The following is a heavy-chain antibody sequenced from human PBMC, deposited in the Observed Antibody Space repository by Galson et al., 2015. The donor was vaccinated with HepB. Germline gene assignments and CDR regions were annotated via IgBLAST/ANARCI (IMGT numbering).Heavy chain of an antibody. D-gene: IGHD5-18*01. V-gene: IGHV4-39*07. CDR1: GASISSSLYY. J-gene: IGHJ4*02. CDR2: IYYTGNT. CDR3: ARAAGDSSTYANDY. Sequence: ETLSLTCTVSGASISSSLYYWVWVRQPPEKGLEWIGSIYYTGNTYYKSSLKSRVTISANMSKNQFSLKVNSVTAADTAVYYCARAAGDSSTYANDYWGQGVLVTVSS.